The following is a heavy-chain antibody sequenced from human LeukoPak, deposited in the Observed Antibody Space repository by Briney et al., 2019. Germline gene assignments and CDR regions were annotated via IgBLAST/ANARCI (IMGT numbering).Heavy chain of an antibody. CDR3: AREGDGRSGEVRAFEI. J-gene: IGHJ3*02. CDR2: ISPYNGNT. CDR1: GYTFNTYG. V-gene: IGHV1-18*01. Sequence: ASVKVSCTASGYTFNTYGVTRVRQAPGQGLEWMGWISPYNGNTNYAQKLQGRVTMTTDTSTSTAYMELRSLRSDDPAVYYCAREGDGRSGEVRAFEIWGQGTMVTVSS. D-gene: IGHD3-10*01.